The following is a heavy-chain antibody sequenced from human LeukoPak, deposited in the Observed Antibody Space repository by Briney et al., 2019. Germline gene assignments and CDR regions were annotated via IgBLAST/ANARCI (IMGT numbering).Heavy chain of an antibody. CDR2: IYYTGST. CDR1: GGSISSGDYF. J-gene: IGHJ4*02. CDR3: GSLFYCSSNSCYWYFDY. D-gene: IGHD2-2*01. Sequence: SETLSLTCTVSGGSISSGDYFWSWIRQPPGKGLEWIGYIYYTGSTYYNPSPQSRVTISVDTSKNQFSLKLSSVTAADTAVYYCGSLFYCSSNSCYWYFDYWGQGTLVTVSS. V-gene: IGHV4-30-4*08.